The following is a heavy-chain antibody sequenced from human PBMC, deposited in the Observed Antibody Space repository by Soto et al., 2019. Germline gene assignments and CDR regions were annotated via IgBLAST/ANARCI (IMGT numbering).Heavy chain of an antibody. Sequence: SVKVSCKASGYRFSSHGISWVRQAPGQGLEWMGGIIPIFGTANYAQKFQGRVTITADESTSTAYMELSSLRSEDTAVYYCARSVDTAMVTNYYYGMDVWGQGTTVTVSS. D-gene: IGHD5-18*01. V-gene: IGHV1-69*13. CDR2: IIPIFGTA. CDR1: GYRFSSHG. CDR3: ARSVDTAMVTNYYYGMDV. J-gene: IGHJ6*02.